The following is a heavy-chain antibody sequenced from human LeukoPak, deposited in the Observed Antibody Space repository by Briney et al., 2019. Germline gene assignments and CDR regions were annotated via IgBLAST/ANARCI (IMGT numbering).Heavy chain of an antibody. CDR3: ASEARSTGPYYFDY. V-gene: IGHV1-69*13. J-gene: IGHJ4*02. CDR2: IIPIFGTA. Sequence: ASVKVSCKASGGTFSSYAISWVRQAPGQGLEWMGGIIPIFGTANYAQKFQGRVTITADESTSTAYMELSSLRSEDTAVYYCASEARSTGPYYFDYWGQGTLVTVSS. CDR1: GGTFSSYA. D-gene: IGHD1-14*01.